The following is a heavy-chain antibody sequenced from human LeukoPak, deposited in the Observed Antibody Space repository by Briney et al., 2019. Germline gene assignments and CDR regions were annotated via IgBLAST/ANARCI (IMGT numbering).Heavy chain of an antibody. V-gene: IGHV3-33*01. Sequence: PARSLRLACATSGFTFSSYGMHWVRQAPGKGLEWVAVVRYDGSDKYYADSAKGRFTISRDNSKNTLYLQMNSLRAEDTAVYFCARDDSGMYYYDSSGYPNWFDPWGQGSLVTVSS. D-gene: IGHD3-22*01. CDR2: VRYDGSDK. J-gene: IGHJ5*02. CDR3: ARDDSGMYYYDSSGYPNWFDP. CDR1: GFTFSSYG.